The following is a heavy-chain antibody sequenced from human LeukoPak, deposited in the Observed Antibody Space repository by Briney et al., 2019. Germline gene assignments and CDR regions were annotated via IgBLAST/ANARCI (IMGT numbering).Heavy chain of an antibody. J-gene: IGHJ6*02. Sequence: QPGRSLRLSCAASGFTFSSYAMHWVRQAPGKGLEWVAVISYDGSNKYYADSVKGRLTISRDNSKNTLYLQMNSLRAEDTAVYYCARALIVLMVQPPYYYGMDVWDQGTTVTVSS. CDR3: ARALIVLMVQPPYYYGMDV. CDR1: GFTFSSYA. V-gene: IGHV3-30-3*01. D-gene: IGHD2-8*01. CDR2: ISYDGSNK.